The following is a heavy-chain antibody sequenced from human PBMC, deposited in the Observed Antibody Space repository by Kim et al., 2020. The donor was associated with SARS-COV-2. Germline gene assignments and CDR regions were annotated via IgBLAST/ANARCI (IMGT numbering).Heavy chain of an antibody. CDR1: GFTFSSYA. CDR2: ISYDGSNK. Sequence: GGSLRLSCAASGFTFSSYAMHWVRQAPGKGLEWVAVISYDGSNKYYADSVKGRFTISRDNSKNTLYLQMNSLRAEDTAVYYCARDPSAGYSSSWYRGPFDYWGQGTLVTVSS. V-gene: IGHV3-30-3*01. CDR3: ARDPSAGYSSSWYRGPFDY. D-gene: IGHD6-13*01. J-gene: IGHJ4*02.